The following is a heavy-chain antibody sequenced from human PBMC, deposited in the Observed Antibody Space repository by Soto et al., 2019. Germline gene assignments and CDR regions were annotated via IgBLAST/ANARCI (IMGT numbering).Heavy chain of an antibody. J-gene: IGHJ4*02. Sequence: QVQLQESGPGLVKPSETLSLTCTVSGGSISSYYWCWIRPPPGKGLEWIGYIYYSGSTNYNPSLKSRVTISVDTSKNQFSRKLSSVTAADTAVYYCARGEERGAMPSGYWGQGTLVTVSS. CDR2: IYYSGST. CDR3: ARGEERGAMPSGY. V-gene: IGHV4-59*01. CDR1: GGSISSYY. D-gene: IGHD3-16*01.